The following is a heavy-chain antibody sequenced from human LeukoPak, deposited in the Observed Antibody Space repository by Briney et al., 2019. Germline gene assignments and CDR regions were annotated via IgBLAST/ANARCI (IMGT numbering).Heavy chain of an antibody. CDR3: ARTVGRHSSGLNPFDY. V-gene: IGHV4-39*07. J-gene: IGHJ4*02. CDR2: IYYSGST. CDR1: GGSISSSSYY. Sequence: SETLSLTCTVSGGSISSSSYYWGWIRQPPGKGLEWIGSIYYSGSTYYNPSLKSRVTISVDTSKNQFSLKLSSVTAADTAVYYCARTVGRHSSGLNPFDYWGQGTLVTVSS. D-gene: IGHD6-19*01.